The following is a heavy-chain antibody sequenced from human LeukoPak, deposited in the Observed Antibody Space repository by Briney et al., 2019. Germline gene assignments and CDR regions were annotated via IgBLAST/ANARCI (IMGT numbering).Heavy chain of an antibody. J-gene: IGHJ4*02. D-gene: IGHD3-10*01. CDR2: ISGSGGST. CDR1: GFTFSSYA. Sequence: SGGSLRLSCAASGFTFSSYAMSWVRQAPGKGLEWVSAISGSGGSTYYADSVKGRFTISRDNSKNTLYLQMNSLRAEDTAVYYCAKDQVKHYYGSGSYPDYWGQGTLVTVSS. CDR3: AKDQVKHYYGSGSYPDY. V-gene: IGHV3-23*01.